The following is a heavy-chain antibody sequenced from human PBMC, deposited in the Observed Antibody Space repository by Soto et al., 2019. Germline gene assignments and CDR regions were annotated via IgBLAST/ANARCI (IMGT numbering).Heavy chain of an antibody. CDR2: IYYSGST. CDR3: ARNYEDIVVVVAAGAFDI. J-gene: IGHJ3*02. V-gene: IGHV4-31*02. Sequence: SETLSLTWTVSGGSISSGGYYWSWIRQHPGKGLEWIGYIYYSGSTYYNPSLKSRVTISVDTSKNQFSLKLSSVTAADTAVYYCARNYEDIVVVVAAGAFDIWGQGTMVTV. CDR1: GGSISSGGYY. D-gene: IGHD2-15*01.